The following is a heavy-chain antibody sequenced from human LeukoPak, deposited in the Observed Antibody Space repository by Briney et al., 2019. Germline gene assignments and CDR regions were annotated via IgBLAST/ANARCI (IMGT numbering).Heavy chain of an antibody. J-gene: IGHJ5*02. V-gene: IGHV1-46*01. CDR3: ERDWGRQLVP. D-gene: IGHD6-13*01. CDR2: INTSGGST. Sequence: ASVKVSCKASGYTFTSYYMHWVRQAPGQGLEWMGIINTSGGSTSYAQKFPGRVTITMDTSTSTVYMELSSLRSEDTAVYYCERDWGRQLVPRGQGTLVTVSS. CDR1: GYTFTSYY.